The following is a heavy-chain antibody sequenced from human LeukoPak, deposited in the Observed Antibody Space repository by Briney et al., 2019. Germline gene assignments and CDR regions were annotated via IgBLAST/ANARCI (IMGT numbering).Heavy chain of an antibody. J-gene: IGHJ4*02. Sequence: GGSLRLSCTASGFTVSSNYMSWVRQAPGKGLEWVSVIYSGGSTYYADSVKGRFTISRDNSKNTLYLQMNSLRAEDTAVYYCARDVKGKWDLLIGFDYWGQGTLVTVSS. CDR3: ARDVKGKWDLLIGFDY. CDR2: IYSGGST. V-gene: IGHV3-53*01. D-gene: IGHD1-26*01. CDR1: GFTVSSNY.